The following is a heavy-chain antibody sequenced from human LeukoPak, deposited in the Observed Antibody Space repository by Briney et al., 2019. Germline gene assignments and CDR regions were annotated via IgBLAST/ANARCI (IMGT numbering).Heavy chain of an antibody. J-gene: IGHJ4*02. Sequence: GGSLRLSCAASGFTFSSYEMNWVRQAPGKGLEWVSYISSSGSTIYYADSVKGRFTISRDNAKNSLYLQMNILRAEDTAVYYCARQLDRAAAGTLGYWGQGTLVAVSS. CDR1: GFTFSSYE. D-gene: IGHD6-13*01. CDR3: ARQLDRAAAGTLGY. V-gene: IGHV3-48*03. CDR2: ISSSGSTI.